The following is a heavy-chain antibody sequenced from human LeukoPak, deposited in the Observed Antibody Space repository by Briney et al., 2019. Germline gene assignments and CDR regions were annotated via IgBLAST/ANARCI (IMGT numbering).Heavy chain of an antibody. CDR3: ASPGPMIVVVSDDAFDI. D-gene: IGHD3-22*01. CDR2: IRYDGSNK. J-gene: IGHJ3*02. V-gene: IGHV3-30*02. CDR1: GFTFSSYG. Sequence: GGSLRLSCAASGFTFSSYGMHWVRQAPGKGLEWVAFIRYDGSNKYYADSVKGRFTISRDNAKNSLYLQMNSLRAEDTAVYYCASPGPMIVVVSDDAFDIWGQGTMVTVSS.